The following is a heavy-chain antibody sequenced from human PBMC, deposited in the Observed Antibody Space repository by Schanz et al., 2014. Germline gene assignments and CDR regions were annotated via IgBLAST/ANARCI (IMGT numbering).Heavy chain of an antibody. Sequence: VQLQESGPGLVEPSQTLSLTCTVSGDSISSAYWSWIRQHPGKGLEWVSNIPWNGAAIGYAGSVRCRFTISRDSAKNSLYPQMNSLRPEDTALYYCAKGSRSGSKVMDVWGKGTTVTVSS. CDR1: GDSISSAY. V-gene: IGHV3-9*01. CDR3: AKGSRSGSKVMDV. D-gene: IGHD3-10*01. CDR2: IPWNGAAI. J-gene: IGHJ6*03.